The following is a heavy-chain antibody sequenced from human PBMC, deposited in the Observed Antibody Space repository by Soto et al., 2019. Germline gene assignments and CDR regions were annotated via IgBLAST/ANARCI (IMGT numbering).Heavy chain of an antibody. D-gene: IGHD3-10*01. Sequence: QVQLVQSGAEVKKPGSSVKVSCKASGGTFSSYAINWVRQAPGQGLEWMGGIIPIFGTADYAQKFQGRVTITADESTSTAYMELSSLRSEDTAVYYCASNGVGETYYDGMDVWGQGTTVTVSS. CDR3: ASNGVGETYYDGMDV. J-gene: IGHJ6*02. CDR2: IIPIFGTA. V-gene: IGHV1-69*12. CDR1: GGTFSSYA.